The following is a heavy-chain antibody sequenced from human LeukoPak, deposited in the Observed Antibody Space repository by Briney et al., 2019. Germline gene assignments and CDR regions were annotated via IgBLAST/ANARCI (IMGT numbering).Heavy chain of an antibody. J-gene: IGHJ1*01. CDR2: INHSGST. D-gene: IGHD6-13*01. V-gene: IGHV4-34*01. CDR3: ARGSWYRAEYFQH. Sequence: SETLSLTCAVYGGSFSGYYWSWIRQPPGKGLEWIGEINHSGSTNYNPSLKSRVTISVDTSKNQFSLKLSSVTAADTAVYYCARGSWYRAEYFQHWGQGTLVTVSS. CDR1: GGSFSGYY.